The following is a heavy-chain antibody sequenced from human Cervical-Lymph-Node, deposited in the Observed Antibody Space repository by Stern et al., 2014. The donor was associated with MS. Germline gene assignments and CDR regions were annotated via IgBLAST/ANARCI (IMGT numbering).Heavy chain of an antibody. V-gene: IGHV1-69*01. CDR3: ARDRSLGVTPFLDN. CDR2: IIPILGTS. J-gene: IGHJ4*02. CDR1: GGTFSNYA. D-gene: IGHD3-22*01. Sequence: QVQLVESGAEVKKPGSSVKVSCKASGGTFSNYAIAWVRQSPGQGLEWMGGIIPILGTSTDAQKFQARVTITADDFSTTAYMELSSLRSEDTAVYYCARDRSLGVTPFLDNWGQGTLVTVSS.